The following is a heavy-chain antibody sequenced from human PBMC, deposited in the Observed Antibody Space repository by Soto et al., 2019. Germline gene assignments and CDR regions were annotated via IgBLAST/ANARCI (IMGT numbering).Heavy chain of an antibody. CDR1: GFAFSDYG. CDR2: ISYDGSLK. D-gene: IGHD3-10*01. V-gene: IGHV3-30*18. CDR3: AKAYSYTATYGKKHNNPLRFNYGLDI. J-gene: IGHJ6*02. Sequence: GGSLRLSGAAAGFAFSDYGMQWVLQAPGNGLEWVSLISYDGSLKYYADSVTGRLTISRAHSKSTLCLQMDSLRPEDTAVYFCAKAYSYTATYGKKHNNPLRFNYGLDIWRQGTTVTVSS.